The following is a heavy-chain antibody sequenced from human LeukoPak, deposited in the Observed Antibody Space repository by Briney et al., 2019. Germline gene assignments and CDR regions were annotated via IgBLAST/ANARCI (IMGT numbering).Heavy chain of an antibody. CDR2: ISASDGTT. CDR1: GYSFSIYG. Sequence: ASVKVSCKASGYSFSIYGITWARQAPGQGLEYLGWISASDGTTNYAQKVQDRVTMTTDTSTSTAYLELRSLRSEDTAVYYCTRCGAAVTTHFSHWGQGTLVTVSS. CDR3: TRCGAAVTTHFSH. J-gene: IGHJ4*02. D-gene: IGHD4-17*01. V-gene: IGHV1-18*01.